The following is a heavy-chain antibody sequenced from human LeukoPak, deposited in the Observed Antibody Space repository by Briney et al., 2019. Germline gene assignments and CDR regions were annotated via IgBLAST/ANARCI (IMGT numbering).Heavy chain of an antibody. CDR1: GFTFSNAW. D-gene: IGHD2-15*01. Sequence: PGGSLRLSCAASGFTFSNAWMSWVRQAPGKGREWVANIKQDGSEKYYVDSVKGRFTISRDNAKNSLYLQMNSLRAEDTAVYYCAREGCSGGSCYFDYWGQGALVTVSS. J-gene: IGHJ4*02. CDR3: AREGCSGGSCYFDY. CDR2: IKQDGSEK. V-gene: IGHV3-7*05.